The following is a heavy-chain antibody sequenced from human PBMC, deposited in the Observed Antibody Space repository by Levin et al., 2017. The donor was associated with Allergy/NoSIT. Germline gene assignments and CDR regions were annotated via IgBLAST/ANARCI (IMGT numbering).Heavy chain of an antibody. D-gene: IGHD3-3*01. CDR2: IKEDGSEK. Sequence: PGGSLRLSCEASGFTLGLYWMSWVRQAPGKGLEWVANIKEDGSEKYYVDSVRGRFTISRDNAKNSLYLQMSSLRVEDTAVYYCASGGDGVIIPWGQGTRVTVSS. J-gene: IGHJ5*02. CDR1: GFTLGLYW. V-gene: IGHV3-7*01. CDR3: ASGGDGVIIP.